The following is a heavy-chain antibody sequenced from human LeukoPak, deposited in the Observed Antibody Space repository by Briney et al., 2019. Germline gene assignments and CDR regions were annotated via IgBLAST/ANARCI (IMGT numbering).Heavy chain of an antibody. CDR3: ARDRAMVRGVVKGLFDP. CDR2: INPNSGGT. V-gene: IGHV1-2*02. J-gene: IGHJ5*02. CDR1: GYTFTDYY. D-gene: IGHD3-10*01. Sequence: ASVKVSCKASGYTFTDYYMHWVRQASGQGLEWMGWINPNSGGTNYAQKFQGRVTMTRDTSISTAYMELSRQRSDDTAVYYCARDRAMVRGVVKGLFDPWGQGTLVTVSS.